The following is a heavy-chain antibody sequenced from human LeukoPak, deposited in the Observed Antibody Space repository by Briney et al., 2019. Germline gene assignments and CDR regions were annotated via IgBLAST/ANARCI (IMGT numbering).Heavy chain of an antibody. J-gene: IGHJ6*03. D-gene: IGHD1-26*01. CDR3: ARDPSGSQYYYYYYYMDV. CDR2: ISYDGSNK. V-gene: IGHV3-30*04. Sequence: GGSLRLSCAASGFTFSSYAMHWVRQAPGKGLEWVAVISYDGSNKYYADSVKGRFTISRDNSKNTLYLQMNSLRAEDTAVYYCARDPSGSQYYYYYYYMDVWGKGTTVTVTS. CDR1: GFTFSSYA.